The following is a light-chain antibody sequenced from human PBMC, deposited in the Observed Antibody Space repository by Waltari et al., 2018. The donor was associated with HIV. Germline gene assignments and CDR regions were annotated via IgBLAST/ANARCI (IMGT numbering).Light chain of an antibody. V-gene: IGKV4-1*01. J-gene: IGKJ3*01. CDR1: HSILYSADNKNY. Sequence: DIVMTQSPDSLAVSLGERATIYCKSGHSILYSADNKNYLAWYQQKPGQPPKLLIYWASTRESGVPDRFSGSGSGTDFTLTISSLQAEDVAVYSCHQYYSTPFTFGPGTKVEIK. CDR3: HQYYSTPFT. CDR2: WAS.